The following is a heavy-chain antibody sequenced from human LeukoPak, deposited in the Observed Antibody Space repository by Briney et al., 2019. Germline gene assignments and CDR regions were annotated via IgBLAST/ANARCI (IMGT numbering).Heavy chain of an antibody. CDR3: AKWNTRRGWVDP. CDR2: IDYTRTT. J-gene: IGHJ5*02. V-gene: IGHV4-59*01. Sequence: SETLSLTCTVSGGSISTYFWTLIRQPPGKGLEWIGYIDYTRTTKYNPSLQSRVTLSVDTSKNQFSLKLSSVTAADTAVYYCAKWNTRRGWVDPWGQGTLVTVSS. D-gene: IGHD1-1*01. CDR1: GGSISTYF.